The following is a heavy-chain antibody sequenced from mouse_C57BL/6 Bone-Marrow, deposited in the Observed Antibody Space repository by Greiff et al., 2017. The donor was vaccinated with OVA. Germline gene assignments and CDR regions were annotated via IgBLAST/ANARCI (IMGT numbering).Heavy chain of an antibody. J-gene: IGHJ2*01. D-gene: IGHD2-3*01. CDR2: ISDGGSYT. V-gene: IGHV5-4*01. CDR3: ARGYYNFDY. Sequence: EVQLVESGGGLVKPGGSLKLSCAASGFTFSSYAMSWVRQTPEKRLEWVATISDGGSYTYYPDNVKGRFTISRDNAKNNLYLQMSHLKSEDTAMYYCARGYYNFDYWGQGTTLTVSS. CDR1: GFTFSSYA.